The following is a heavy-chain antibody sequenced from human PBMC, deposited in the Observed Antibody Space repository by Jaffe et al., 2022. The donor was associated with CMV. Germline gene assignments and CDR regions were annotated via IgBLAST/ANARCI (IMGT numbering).Heavy chain of an antibody. V-gene: IGHV4-39*01. CDR2: IYYSGST. J-gene: IGHJ4*02. D-gene: IGHD6-19*01. CDR1: GGSISSSSYY. Sequence: QLQLQESGPGLVKPSETLSLTCTVSGGSISSSSYYWGWIRQPPGKGLEWIGSIYYSGSTYYNPSLKSRVTISVDTSKNQFSLKLSSVTAADTAVYYCARHYSSGGEFDYWGQGTLVTVSS. CDR3: ARHYSSGGEFDY.